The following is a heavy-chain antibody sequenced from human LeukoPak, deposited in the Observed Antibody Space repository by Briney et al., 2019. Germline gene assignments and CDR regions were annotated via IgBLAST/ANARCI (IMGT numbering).Heavy chain of an antibody. Sequence: GESLKISCKGSGYSFTTYWIGCVRQMPGNGLEWMGIVFPGDSYTRYSPSFQGQVTISAGKSISTAYLQWSSLKASDTAMYYCARTTARVVVVVGYYYMDVWGKGTTVTVSS. CDR1: GYSFTTYW. V-gene: IGHV5-51*01. CDR2: VFPGDSYT. CDR3: ARTTARVVVVVGYYYMDV. J-gene: IGHJ6*03. D-gene: IGHD2-15*01.